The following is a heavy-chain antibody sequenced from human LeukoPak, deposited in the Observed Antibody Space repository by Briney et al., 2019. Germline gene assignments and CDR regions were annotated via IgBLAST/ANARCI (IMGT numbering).Heavy chain of an antibody. CDR2: ISASGVMT. CDR1: GFIFSRYG. V-gene: IGHV3-23*01. J-gene: IGHJ4*02. D-gene: IGHD1-26*01. Sequence: PGGSLRLSCAASGFIFSRYGMSWVRQAPGKGLEWVSSISASGVMTYYADSVKGRFTVSRDNSKNSLYLQMSSLTAADTAVYYCAKDRSIGTYYTFDHWGQGTLVTVSS. CDR3: AKDRSIGTYYTFDH.